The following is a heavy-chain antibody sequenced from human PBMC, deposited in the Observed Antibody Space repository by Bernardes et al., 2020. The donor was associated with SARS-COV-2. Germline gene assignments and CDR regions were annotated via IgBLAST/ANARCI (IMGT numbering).Heavy chain of an antibody. D-gene: IGHD2-15*01. V-gene: IGHV4-34*01. CDR2: INDSGRT. CDR1: SGSISGYY. J-gene: IGHJ2*01. Sequence: SETLSLTCAVYSGSISGYYWSWIRQTPGKGLEWIGEINDSGRTKYNPALKSRVTISVDPSKNQFSLKLNSVTAADTAVYYCARGSAAVVSHFMLLFANWYFDLAGRGTLVPVSS. CDR3: ARGSAAVVSHFMLLFANWYFDL.